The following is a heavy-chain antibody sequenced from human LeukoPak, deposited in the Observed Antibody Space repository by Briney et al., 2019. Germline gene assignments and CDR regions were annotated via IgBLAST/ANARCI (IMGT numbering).Heavy chain of an antibody. CDR1: GFTFSSYS. J-gene: IGHJ4*02. Sequence: GGSLRLSCAASGFTFSSYSMNWVRQAPGKGLEWVSSISSSSSYIYYADSVKGRFTISRDNAKNSLYLQMNSLRAEDTAVYYCARARRFLEWLLSYWGQGTLVTVSS. V-gene: IGHV3-21*01. D-gene: IGHD3-3*01. CDR3: ARARRFLEWLLSY. CDR2: ISSSSSYI.